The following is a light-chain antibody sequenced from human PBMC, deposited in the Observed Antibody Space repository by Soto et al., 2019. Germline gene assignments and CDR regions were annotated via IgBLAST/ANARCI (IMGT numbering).Light chain of an antibody. V-gene: IGKV3-15*01. Sequence: EIVMTQSPATLSVSPGERATLSCRASQGVSSNLAWYQQKPGQSPRLLIYRASTRATGVPARFSGSGSGTEFTLPISSLQSEDFAVYYCQQYNNWPKMFGQGTKVEIK. CDR2: RAS. J-gene: IGKJ1*01. CDR3: QQYNNWPKM. CDR1: QGVSSN.